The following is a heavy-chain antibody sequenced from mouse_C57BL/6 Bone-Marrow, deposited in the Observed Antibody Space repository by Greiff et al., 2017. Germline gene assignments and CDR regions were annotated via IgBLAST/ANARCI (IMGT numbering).Heavy chain of an antibody. Sequence: VQLQQSGSELRSPGSSVKLSCKDFASEVFPIAYMSWVRQKPGHGFEWIGGILPSIGRTIYGEKFEDKATLDADTLSNTAYLELNSLTSEDSAIYYCARPGRSDGYDYYAMDYWGQGTSVTVSS. D-gene: IGHD2-3*01. CDR2: ILPSIGRT. CDR3: ARPGRSDGYDYYAMDY. V-gene: IGHV15-2*01. CDR1: ASEVFPIAY. J-gene: IGHJ4*01.